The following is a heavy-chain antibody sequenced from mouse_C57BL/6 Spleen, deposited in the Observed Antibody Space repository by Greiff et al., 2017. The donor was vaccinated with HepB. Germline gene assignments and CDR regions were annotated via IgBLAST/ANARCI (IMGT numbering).Heavy chain of an antibody. Sequence: QVQLQQSGPELVKPGASVKISCKASGYAFSSSWMNWVKQRPGKGLEWIGRIYPGDGDTNYNGKFKGKATLTADKSSSTAYMQLSSLTSEDSAVYFCARGTVVATRGNYFDYWGQGTTLTVSS. CDR3: ARGTVVATRGNYFDY. D-gene: IGHD1-1*01. J-gene: IGHJ2*01. CDR2: IYPGDGDT. CDR1: GYAFSSSW. V-gene: IGHV1-82*01.